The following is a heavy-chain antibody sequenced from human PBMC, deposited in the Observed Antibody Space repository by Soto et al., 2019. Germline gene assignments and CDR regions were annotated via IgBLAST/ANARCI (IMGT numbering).Heavy chain of an antibody. J-gene: IGHJ4*02. CDR2: IFSADNT. D-gene: IGHD3-3*01. CDR3: AITGAGYYIV. V-gene: IGHV3-53*01. CDR1: GFTVSSNY. Sequence: GGSLRLSCAASGFTVSSNYLSWVRQAPGKGLEWVSVIFSADNTHYADSVKGRFTISRDNYRNTVFLQMNSLRAEDTAVYYCAITGAGYYIVWGQGTPVTVSS.